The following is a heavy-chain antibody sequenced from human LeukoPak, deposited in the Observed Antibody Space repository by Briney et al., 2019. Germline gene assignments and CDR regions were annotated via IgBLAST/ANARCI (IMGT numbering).Heavy chain of an antibody. Sequence: PGGSLRLSCAAFGFTFSSYNMNWVRQAPGKGLEWVSYISGSSSTIYYADSVKGRFTISRDNAKNSLYLQMNSLRDEDTAVYYCARVRLSILTGQEPIQWGQGTLVTVSS. V-gene: IGHV3-48*02. CDR1: GFTFSSYN. D-gene: IGHD3-9*01. CDR3: ARVRLSILTGQEPIQ. CDR2: ISGSSSTI. J-gene: IGHJ4*02.